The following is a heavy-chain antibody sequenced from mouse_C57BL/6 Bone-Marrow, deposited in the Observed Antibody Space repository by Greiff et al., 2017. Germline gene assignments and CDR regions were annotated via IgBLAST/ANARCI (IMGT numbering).Heavy chain of an antibody. D-gene: IGHD1-1*01. Sequence: VQLQQPGAELVMPGASVKLSCKASGYTFTSYWMHWVKQRPGQGLEWIGEIDPSDSYTNYNQKFKGKSTLTVDKSSSTAYMQLSSLTSEDSAVYYCAREGAVALYAMDYWGQGTSVTVSS. CDR2: IDPSDSYT. CDR1: GYTFTSYW. J-gene: IGHJ4*01. CDR3: AREGAVALYAMDY. V-gene: IGHV1-69*01.